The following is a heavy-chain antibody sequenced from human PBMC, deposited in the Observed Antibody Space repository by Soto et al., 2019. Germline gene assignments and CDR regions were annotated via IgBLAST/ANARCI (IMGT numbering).Heavy chain of an antibody. D-gene: IGHD6-19*01. CDR3: ATGSGWYFY. J-gene: IGHJ4*02. Sequence: GGSLRLSCAASGFTFSNFWMTWVRQAPGKGLEWVGNIRPDGAEKFYVDSVKGRFIISRDNAKNSLYLQMNSLRAEDTAVYYCATGSGWYFYWDQGTLVTVSS. V-gene: IGHV3-7*01. CDR2: IRPDGAEK. CDR1: GFTFSNFW.